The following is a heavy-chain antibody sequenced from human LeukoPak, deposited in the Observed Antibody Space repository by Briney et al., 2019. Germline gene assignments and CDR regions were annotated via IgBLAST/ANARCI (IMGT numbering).Heavy chain of an antibody. CDR3: TRLEWELLGDY. Sequence: GGSLRLSCAASGFTFSGSAMHWVRQASGKGLEWVGRIRSKANSYATAYAASVKGRFTISRDDSKNTAYLQMNSLKTEDTAVYYCTRLEWELLGDYWGQGSLVTVSS. J-gene: IGHJ4*02. CDR2: IRSKANSYAT. D-gene: IGHD1-26*01. CDR1: GFTFSGSA. V-gene: IGHV3-73*01.